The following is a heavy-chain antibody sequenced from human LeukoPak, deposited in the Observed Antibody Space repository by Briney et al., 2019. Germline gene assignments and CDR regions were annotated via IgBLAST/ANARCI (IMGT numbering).Heavy chain of an antibody. Sequence: GRSLRLSCAASGFIFSTYDMHWVRQAPGKGLEWVAVISYDGSNKYYADSVKGRFTISRDNSKNTLYLQMNSLRAEDTAVYYCARDNSVRDEAWWFNPWGQGTLVTVSS. CDR1: GFIFSTYD. CDR2: ISYDGSNK. V-gene: IGHV3-30*03. J-gene: IGHJ5*02. CDR3: ARDNSVRDEAWWFNP. D-gene: IGHD5-24*01.